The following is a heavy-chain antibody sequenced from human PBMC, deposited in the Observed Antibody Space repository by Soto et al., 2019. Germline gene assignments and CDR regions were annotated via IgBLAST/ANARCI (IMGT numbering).Heavy chain of an antibody. V-gene: IGHV3-30*18. CDR3: AKDVYYDILTGYYQRSYYYYYGMDV. J-gene: IGHJ6*02. CDR2: ISYDGSNK. Sequence: GGSLRLSCAASGFTFSSYGMHWVRQAPGKGLEWVAVISYDGSNKYYADSVKGRFTISRDNSKNTLYLQMNSLRAEDTAVYYCAKDVYYDILTGYYQRSYYYYYGMDVWGQGTTVTVSS. CDR1: GFTFSSYG. D-gene: IGHD3-9*01.